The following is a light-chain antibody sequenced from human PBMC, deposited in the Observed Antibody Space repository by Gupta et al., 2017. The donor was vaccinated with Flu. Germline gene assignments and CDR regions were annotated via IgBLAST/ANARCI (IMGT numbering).Light chain of an antibody. CDR3: QQYGTVPWT. V-gene: IGKV3-20*01. CDR2: GAS. CDR1: QSVSTY. J-gene: IGKJ1*01. Sequence: ENVLTQSPGTLSLSPGERANLSCRARQSVSTYLVWYQQKPDQAPRLLIYGASSRATGIPDRFSGSGSGTDFTLTISRLESEDSAVYYCQQYGTVPWTFGQGTKVELK.